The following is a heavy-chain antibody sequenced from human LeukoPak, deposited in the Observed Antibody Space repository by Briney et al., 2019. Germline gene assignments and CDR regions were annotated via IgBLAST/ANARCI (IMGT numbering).Heavy chain of an antibody. J-gene: IGHJ4*02. CDR1: GYIFTNYY. CDR2: INPSGGST. CDR3: ARDHGSAYYRAPRH. V-gene: IGHV1-46*01. Sequence: ASVKVSCKASGYIFTNYYMDWVRQAPGQGLEWMGTINPSGGSTTYAQKFQGRVTMTRDTSTSTVYMELSSLRSEDTAVYYCARDHGSAYYRAPRHWGQGTLVTVSS. D-gene: IGHD3-10*01.